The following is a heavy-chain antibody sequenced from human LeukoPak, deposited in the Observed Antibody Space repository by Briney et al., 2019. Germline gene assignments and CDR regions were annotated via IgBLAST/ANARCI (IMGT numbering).Heavy chain of an antibody. CDR1: GFTFSSYG. J-gene: IGHJ4*02. CDR2: ISYDGSNK. D-gene: IGHD5-18*01. V-gene: IGHV3-30*18. Sequence: GGSLRPSCAASGFTFSSYGMHWVRQAPGKGLEWVAVISYDGSNKYYADSVKGRFTISRDNSKNTLYLQMNSLRAEDTAVYYCAKDGNSYGPRLDYWGQGTLVTVSS. CDR3: AKDGNSYGPRLDY.